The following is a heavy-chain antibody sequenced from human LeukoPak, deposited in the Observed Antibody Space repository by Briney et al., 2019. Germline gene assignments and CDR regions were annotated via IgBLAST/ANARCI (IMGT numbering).Heavy chain of an antibody. D-gene: IGHD2-2*01. CDR1: GFTFTDEY. J-gene: IGHJ4*02. CDR3: ARDPKSQLLLDY. Sequence: GALVKVSCKSSGFTFTDEYIHWVRQAPGQGLEWMGWINPYSGAINYAQKFQGRVTLTRDTSISTAYVELSRLTSGDTAVYYCARDPKSQLLLDYWGQGTLVTVSS. V-gene: IGHV1-2*02. CDR2: INPYSGAI.